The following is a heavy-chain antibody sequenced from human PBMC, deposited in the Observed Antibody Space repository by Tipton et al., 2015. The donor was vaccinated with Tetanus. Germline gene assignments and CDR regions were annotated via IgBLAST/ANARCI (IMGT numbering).Heavy chain of an antibody. D-gene: IGHD2-15*01. CDR3: AGEADCSGGSFVSVGFDN. CDR1: GFIFSSYG. Sequence: SLRLSCAASGFIFSSYGIHWVRQAPGKGLEWVAVSWYDGTDKYYADSVKGRFTISRDNSKNTLYLQMNSLRDEDTAVYYWAGEADCSGGSFVSVGFDNWGRGAQVTVSS. V-gene: IGHV3-33*01. CDR2: SWYDGTDK. J-gene: IGHJ4*02.